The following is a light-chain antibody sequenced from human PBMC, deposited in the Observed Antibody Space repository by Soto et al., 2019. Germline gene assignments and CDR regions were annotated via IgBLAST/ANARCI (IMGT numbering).Light chain of an antibody. CDR1: SSDVGSYNL. CDR3: CSYAGSSTYVV. CDR2: EGS. J-gene: IGLJ2*01. Sequence: QSALTQPASVSGSPGQSITISCTGTSSDVGSYNLVSWYQQHPGKAPKLMIYEGSKRPSGVSNRFSGSKSGNKASLTISGLQDEDEADSYCCSYAGSSTYVVFGGGTKLTVL. V-gene: IGLV2-23*01.